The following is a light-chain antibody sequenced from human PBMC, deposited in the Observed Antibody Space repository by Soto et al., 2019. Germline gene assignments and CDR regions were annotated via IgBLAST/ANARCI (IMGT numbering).Light chain of an antibody. CDR2: GNN. CDR1: SSNIGAGFD. Sequence: QSVLTQPPSVSGAPGQRVTISCTGNSSNIGAGFDVHWYQQLPGTAPKVLIYGNNNRPSGLPDRFSGSKSGTSASLAITGLQAEDEADYHCQSYDSSLSGWVFGGGTKVTVL. CDR3: QSYDSSLSGWV. J-gene: IGLJ3*02. V-gene: IGLV1-40*01.